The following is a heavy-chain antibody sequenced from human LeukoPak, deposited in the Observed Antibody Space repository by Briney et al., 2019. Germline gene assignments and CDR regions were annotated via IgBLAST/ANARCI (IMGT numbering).Heavy chain of an antibody. J-gene: IGHJ6*03. CDR3: ASPRPSGSFDWFPEYFHYYMDV. Sequence: PAGSLTLSCTSSTFTFKRYETNSVRHPPPTPLQSISYITPTPTTIYYADSVTGRFTISRDNGENSLYLQMNSLRVEDTAVYYCASPRPSGSFDWFPEYFHYYMDVWGRGTTVSVSS. CDR1: TFTFKRYE. D-gene: IGHD3-9*01. V-gene: IGHV3-48*03. CDR2: ITPTPTTI.